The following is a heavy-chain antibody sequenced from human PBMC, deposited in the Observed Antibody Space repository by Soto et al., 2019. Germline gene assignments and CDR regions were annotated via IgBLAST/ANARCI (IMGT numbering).Heavy chain of an antibody. V-gene: IGHV1-8*01. CDR2: MNPHTGNT. Sequence: GASVKVSCKASGYTFTSYDINWVRQASGQGLEWMGSMNPHTGNTDYAQKFQGRVTMTRNTSINTAYMELSSLRSDDTAVYYCARGRGWPDYWGQETLVTVSS. D-gene: IGHD6-19*01. CDR1: GYTFTSYD. J-gene: IGHJ4*02. CDR3: ARGRGWPDY.